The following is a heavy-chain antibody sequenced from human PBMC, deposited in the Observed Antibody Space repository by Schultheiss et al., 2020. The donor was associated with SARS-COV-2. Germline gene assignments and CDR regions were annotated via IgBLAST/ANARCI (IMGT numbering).Heavy chain of an antibody. CDR1: GFTFSSYA. Sequence: GGSLRLSCAASGFTFSSYAMHWVRQAPGKGLEWVAVIWYDGSNKYYADSVKGRFTISRDNAKNSLYLQMNSLRAEDTAVYYCAREGAGWYFDLWGRGTLVTVSS. J-gene: IGHJ2*01. CDR2: IWYDGSNK. V-gene: IGHV3-30*07. CDR3: AREGAGWYFDL.